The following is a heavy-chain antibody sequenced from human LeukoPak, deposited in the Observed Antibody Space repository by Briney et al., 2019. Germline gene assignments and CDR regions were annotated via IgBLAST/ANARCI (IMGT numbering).Heavy chain of an antibody. CDR1: GFTFSSYG. CDR3: AKDTARVPSIVVVITDAAFDI. V-gene: IGHV3-30*02. D-gene: IGHD3-22*01. J-gene: IGHJ3*02. CDR2: IRYDGSNK. Sequence: PGGSLRLSCAASGFTFSSYGMHWVRQAPGKGLEWVAFIRYDGSNKYYADSVKGRFTISRDNSKNTLYLQMNSLRAEDTAVYYCAKDTARVPSIVVVITDAAFDIWGQGTMVTVSS.